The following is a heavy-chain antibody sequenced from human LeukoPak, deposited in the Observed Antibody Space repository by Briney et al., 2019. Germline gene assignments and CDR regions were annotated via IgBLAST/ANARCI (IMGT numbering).Heavy chain of an antibody. CDR2: IYYSGNT. CDR1: GDSISGYY. CDR3: ARRTLLAAAVFDY. J-gene: IGHJ4*02. D-gene: IGHD6-13*01. Sequence: SETLSLTCTVSGDSISGYYWNWIRQPPGKGLEWIGYIYYSGNTHYNPFLQSRVTISVDTSKNQFSLKLNSVTAADTAVYYCARRTLLAAAVFDYWGQGTLVTVSS. V-gene: IGHV4-59*01.